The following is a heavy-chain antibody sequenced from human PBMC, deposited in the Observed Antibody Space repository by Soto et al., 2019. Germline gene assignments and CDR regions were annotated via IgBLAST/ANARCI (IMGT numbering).Heavy chain of an antibody. D-gene: IGHD1-26*01. V-gene: IGHV2-5*02. CDR2: IYWDDDK. CDR1: GFSLSTSGVG. CDR3: AIQVGGSYYEGWFDP. J-gene: IGHJ5*02. Sequence: QITLKESGPTLVNPTQTLTLTCTFSGFSLSTSGVGVGWIRQPPGKALEWLALIYWDDDKRYSPSLKSRLTITKDTSKNQVVLTMTNMDPVDTATDYCAIQVGGSYYEGWFDPWGQGTLVTVSS.